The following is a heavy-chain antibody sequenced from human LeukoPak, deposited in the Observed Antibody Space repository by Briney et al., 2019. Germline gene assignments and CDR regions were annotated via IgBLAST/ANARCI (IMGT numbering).Heavy chain of an antibody. CDR1: GGSISSRPYY. D-gene: IGHD4/OR15-4a*01. CDR3: ATMFEERIVPTTVP. Sequence: SETLSLTCIVSGGSISSRPYYWGWIRQPPGKGLEWIGTLYYSGYTCYNPSLKNRVTISVDTSKNQISLRLTSVTAADTAVYYCATMFEERIVPTTVPWGQGTLVTVSS. J-gene: IGHJ4*02. V-gene: IGHV4-39*07. CDR2: LYYSGYT.